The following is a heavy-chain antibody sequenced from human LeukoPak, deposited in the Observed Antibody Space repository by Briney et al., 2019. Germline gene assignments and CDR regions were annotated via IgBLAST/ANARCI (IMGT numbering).Heavy chain of an antibody. D-gene: IGHD3-10*01. CDR1: GFTFSSYT. J-gene: IGHJ4*02. Sequence: GGSLRLSCTASGFTFSSYTMHWVRQAPGKGLEWVALVSYDESDKYYADSVKGRFTVSRDNSKNTLYLQMNSLTTEDTAVYYCTRLRGEKASGDYWGQGTLVTVSS. CDR3: TRLRGEKASGDY. V-gene: IGHV3-30-3*01. CDR2: VSYDESDK.